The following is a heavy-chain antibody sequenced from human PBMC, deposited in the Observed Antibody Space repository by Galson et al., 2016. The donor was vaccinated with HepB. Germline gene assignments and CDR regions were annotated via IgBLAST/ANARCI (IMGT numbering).Heavy chain of an antibody. V-gene: IGHV3-21*06. CDR3: ARDYGYWGSMCYFDY. CDR1: GFFFSTYN. Sequence: SLRLSCAASGFFFSTYNMHWVRQAPGKGLEWVSSISTAGSDLFYADSLKGRFTISRDNAENSLYLEMTSLRPEDTAIYYLARDYGYWGSMCYFDYWGQGTLVTVSS. D-gene: IGHD7-27*01. CDR2: ISTAGSDL. J-gene: IGHJ4*02.